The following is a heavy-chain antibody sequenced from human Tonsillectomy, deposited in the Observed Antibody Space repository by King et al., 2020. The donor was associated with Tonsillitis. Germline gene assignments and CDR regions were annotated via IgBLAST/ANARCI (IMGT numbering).Heavy chain of an antibody. CDR2: ISGSGGST. Sequence: VQLVESGGGLVQPGGSLRLSCAASGFTFSSSAMAWVRQAPEKGLEWVSGISGSGGSTYYADSVKGRSTISRDNSKNTLYLQMNILGAEDTALYYCAKVVSTAMVYYFDYWGQGTLVTVSS. V-gene: IGHV3-23*04. J-gene: IGHJ4*02. CDR1: GFTFSSSA. D-gene: IGHD5-18*01. CDR3: AKVVSTAMVYYFDY.